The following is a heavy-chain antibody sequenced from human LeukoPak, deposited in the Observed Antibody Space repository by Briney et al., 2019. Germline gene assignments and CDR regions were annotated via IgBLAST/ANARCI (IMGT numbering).Heavy chain of an antibody. CDR2: INPNSGGT. J-gene: IGHJ5*02. CDR3: ARDFATGTGDNWFDP. CDR1: GYTFTSYY. D-gene: IGHD1-1*01. Sequence: GASVKVSCKASGYTFTSYYMHWVRQAPGQGLEWMGWINPNSGGTNYAQKFQGRVTMTRDTSISTAYMELSRLRSDDTAVYYCARDFATGTGDNWFDPWDQGTLVTVSS. V-gene: IGHV1-2*02.